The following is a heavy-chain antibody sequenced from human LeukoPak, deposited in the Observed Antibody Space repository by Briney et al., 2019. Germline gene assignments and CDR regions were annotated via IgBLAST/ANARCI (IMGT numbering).Heavy chain of an antibody. Sequence: PGGSLRLSCAASGFTFDDYTMHWVRQAPGKGLEWVAVRSYDGSNKYYADSVKGRFTISRDNSKNTLYLQVNSLRVEDTAVYYCARDPGPYGDYMDVWGKGTTVTVSS. CDR3: ARDPGPYGDYMDV. D-gene: IGHD1-1*01. CDR1: GFTFDDYT. CDR2: RSYDGSNK. J-gene: IGHJ6*03. V-gene: IGHV3-30*04.